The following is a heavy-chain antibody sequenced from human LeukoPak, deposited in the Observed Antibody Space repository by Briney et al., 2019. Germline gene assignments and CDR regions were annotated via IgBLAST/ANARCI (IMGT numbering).Heavy chain of an antibody. Sequence: SETLSLTCTVSGASITRGNYYWSWIRQPAGKGLEWIGRIYGSGNTRYNPSLKSRVSMSIDTSKNQFSLKLSSVTAADTAVYFCARGMAAAYDYNWFDSWGQGTLVTVTS. D-gene: IGHD5-12*01. CDR3: ARGMAAAYDYNWFDS. J-gene: IGHJ5*01. CDR1: GASITRGNYY. V-gene: IGHV4-61*02. CDR2: IYGSGNT.